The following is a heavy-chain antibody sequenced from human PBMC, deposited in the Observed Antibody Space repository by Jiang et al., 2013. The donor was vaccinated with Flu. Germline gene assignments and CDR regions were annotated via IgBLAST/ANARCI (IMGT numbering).Heavy chain of an antibody. Sequence: EWMGWINAGNGNTKYSQKFQGRVTITRDDIRSTAYMELSSLRSEDTAVYYCARTRSGWYFDYWGQGTLVTVSS. J-gene: IGHJ4*02. V-gene: IGHV1-3*01. D-gene: IGHD6-19*01. CDR3: ARTRSGWYFDY. CDR2: INAGNGNT.